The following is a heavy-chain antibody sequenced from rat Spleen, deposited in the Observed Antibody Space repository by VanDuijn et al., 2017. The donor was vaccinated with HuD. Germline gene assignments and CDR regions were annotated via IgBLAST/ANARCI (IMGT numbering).Heavy chain of an antibody. CDR2: ILYDGSRT. V-gene: IGHV5S10*01. CDR3: AARDGGYPY. J-gene: IGHJ2*01. D-gene: IGHD1-11*01. CDR1: GFTFSDYN. Sequence: EVQLVESGGGLVQPGRSLTLSCAASGFTFSDYNMAWVRQATKKGLEWVATILYDGSRTYYQESVKGRFTLSRDNAKSTLYLQMDSPRSEDTATYYCAARDGGYPYWGQGVMVSVTS.